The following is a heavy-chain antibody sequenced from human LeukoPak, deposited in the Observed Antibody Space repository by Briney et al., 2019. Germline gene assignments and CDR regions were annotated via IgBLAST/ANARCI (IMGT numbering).Heavy chain of an antibody. CDR1: GFTFSSYS. D-gene: IGHD3-10*01. V-gene: IGHV3-21*01. CDR2: ISSSSSYI. J-gene: IGHJ5*02. Sequence: GGSLRLSCAASGFTFSSYSMNWVRQAPGKGLEWVSSISSSSSYIYYADSVKGRFTISRDNAKNSLYLQMNSLRAEDTAVYYRAREFGSGSYYTGQPPNWFDPWGQGILVTVSS. CDR3: AREFGSGSYYTGQPPNWFDP.